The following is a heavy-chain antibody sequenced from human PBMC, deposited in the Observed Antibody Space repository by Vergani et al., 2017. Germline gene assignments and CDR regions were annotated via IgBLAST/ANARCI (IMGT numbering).Heavy chain of an antibody. CDR1: GFTFSSYA. D-gene: IGHD6-13*01. CDR3: ASSGIAAAQYWYFDL. V-gene: IGHV3-23*01. J-gene: IGHJ2*01. CDR2: IGGSGVHT. Sequence: EVQLLESGGGLLQPGGSLRLSCAASGFTFSSYAMSWVRQAPGKGLEWVSLIGGSGVHTYYADSVKGRFTISRDNSKNTLYLQMNSLRAEDTAVYYCASSGIAAAQYWYFDLWGRGTLVTVSS.